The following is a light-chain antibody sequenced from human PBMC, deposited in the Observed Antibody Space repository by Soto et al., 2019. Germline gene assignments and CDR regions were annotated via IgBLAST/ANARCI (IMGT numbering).Light chain of an antibody. Sequence: QSVLTQPPSASGTPGQRVTISCSGSSSNIGSNYVYWYQQLPGTAPKLLIYRNNQRPSGVPDRFSGSKSGTSASLAISGLRSEDEADYYCAAWEDRLSGLFGGGTKVTVL. CDR2: RNN. J-gene: IGLJ2*01. CDR3: AAWEDRLSGL. CDR1: SSNIGSNY. V-gene: IGLV1-47*01.